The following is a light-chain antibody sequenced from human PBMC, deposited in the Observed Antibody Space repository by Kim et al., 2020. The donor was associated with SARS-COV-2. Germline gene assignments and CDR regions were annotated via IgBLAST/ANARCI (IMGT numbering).Light chain of an antibody. CDR3: QQYNNWPTWT. CDR2: GAS. CDR1: QSVSSN. J-gene: IGKJ1*01. V-gene: IGKV3-15*01. Sequence: EIVMTQSPATLSVSPGERATLSCRASQSVSSNLAWYQQKPGQAPRLLIYGASTRATGIPARFSGSGSGTEFTLTISSLQSEDFAVYYCQQYNNWPTWTFGQGTQVDIK.